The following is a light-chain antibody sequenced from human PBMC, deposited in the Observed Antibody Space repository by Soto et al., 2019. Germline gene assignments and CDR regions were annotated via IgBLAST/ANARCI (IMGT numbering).Light chain of an antibody. V-gene: IGKV3-15*01. CDR2: VAS. CDR3: QQYNNWPWT. CDR1: QSVSSN. J-gene: IGKJ1*01. Sequence: EIVMTQSPATLSVSPGDRATLSCRASQSVSSNLAWYQQKPGQAPRLLIYVASTRATGIPARFSGSGSGTEFPLTISSLQSEDFAVYYCQQYNNWPWTFGQGTKVEIK.